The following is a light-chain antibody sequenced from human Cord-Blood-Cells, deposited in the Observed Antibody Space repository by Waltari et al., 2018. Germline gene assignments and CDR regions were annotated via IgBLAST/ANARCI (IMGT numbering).Light chain of an antibody. J-gene: IGLJ3*02. V-gene: IGLV2-23*01. CDR1: SSDVGSYNL. CDR3: CSYAGSSTSWV. CDR2: EGS. Sequence: QSALTQPASVSGSPGQSITIPCPGTSSDVGSYNLVSWYQQHPGKAPKLMIYEGSKRPSGVSNRFSGCKSGNTASLTISGLQAEDEADYYCCSYAGSSTSWVFGGGTKLTVL.